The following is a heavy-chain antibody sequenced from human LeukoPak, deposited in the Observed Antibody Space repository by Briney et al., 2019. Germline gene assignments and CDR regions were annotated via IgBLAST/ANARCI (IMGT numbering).Heavy chain of an antibody. CDR2: IIPILGIA. J-gene: IGHJ3*02. CDR1: GGTFSSYA. V-gene: IGHV1-69*04. D-gene: IGHD3-22*01. Sequence: SVKVSCKASGGTFSSYAISWVRQAPGQGLEWMGRIIPILGIANYAQKFQGRVTITADKSTSTAYMELSSLRSEDTAVYYCARDSGHSSGYYPPTHDAFDIWGQGTMVTVSS. CDR3: ARDSGHSSGYYPPTHDAFDI.